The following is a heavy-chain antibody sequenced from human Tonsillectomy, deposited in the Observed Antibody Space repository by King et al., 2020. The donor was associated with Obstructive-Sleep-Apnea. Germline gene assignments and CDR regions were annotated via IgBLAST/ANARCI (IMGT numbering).Heavy chain of an antibody. D-gene: IGHD3-10*01. J-gene: IGHJ4*02. CDR3: AREMSAYDSTAPAY. CDR2: ISPNSGAT. V-gene: IGHV1-2*02. Sequence: QLVQSGAEVKTPGASVKVSCKPSGYTFTGYYIHWVRQAPGQGLEWMGRISPNSGATKYAQKFQDRVTMTRDTSISTAYMDLSRLKSDDTAIYYCAREMSAYDSTAPAYWGQGTLVTVSS. CDR1: GYTFTGYY.